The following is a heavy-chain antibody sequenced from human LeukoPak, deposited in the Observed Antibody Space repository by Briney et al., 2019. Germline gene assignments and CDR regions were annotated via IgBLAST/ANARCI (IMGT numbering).Heavy chain of an antibody. CDR1: GGSISSSSYY. CDR3: ARKRIAVAVDYFDY. V-gene: IGHV4-39*07. D-gene: IGHD6-19*01. J-gene: IGHJ4*02. Sequence: SETLSLTCTVSGGSISSSSYYWGWIRQPPGKGLEWIGSIYYSGSTYYNPSLKSRVTISVDTSKNQFSLKLSSVTAADTAVYYCARKRIAVAVDYFDYWGQGTLVTVSS. CDR2: IYYSGST.